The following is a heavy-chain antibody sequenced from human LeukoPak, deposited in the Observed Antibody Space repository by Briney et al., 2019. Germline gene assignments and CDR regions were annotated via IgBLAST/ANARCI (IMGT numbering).Heavy chain of an antibody. CDR2: IKQDGSEI. J-gene: IGHJ4*02. Sequence: GGSLRLSCAASGFTFSSYWMSWVRQAPGKGLEWVAYIKQDGSEIYYVDSVKGRFTISRDNAKNSLYLQMNSLRAEDTAVYYCARDKIVGATHFDYWGQGTLVTVSS. CDR1: GFTFSSYW. CDR3: ARDKIVGATHFDY. V-gene: IGHV3-7*01. D-gene: IGHD1-26*01.